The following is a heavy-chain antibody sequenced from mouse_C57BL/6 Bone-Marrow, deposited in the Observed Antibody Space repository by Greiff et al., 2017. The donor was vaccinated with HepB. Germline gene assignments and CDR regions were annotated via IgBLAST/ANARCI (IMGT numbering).Heavy chain of an antibody. CDR2: ISSRSSTI. V-gene: IGHV5-17*01. D-gene: IGHD1-1*01. CDR1: GFTFSDYG. J-gene: IGHJ3*01. Sequence: DVKLVESGGGLVKPGGSLKLSCAASGFTFSDYGMHWVRQAPEKGLEWVAYISSRSSTIYYADTVKGRFTISRDNAKNTLFLQMTSLRSEDTAMYYCARGYYYGSSPFAYWGQGTLVTVSA. CDR3: ARGYYYGSSPFAY.